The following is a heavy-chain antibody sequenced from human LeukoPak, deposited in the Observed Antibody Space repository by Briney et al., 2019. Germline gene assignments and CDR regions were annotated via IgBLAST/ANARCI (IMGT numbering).Heavy chain of an antibody. D-gene: IGHD5-18*01. Sequence: GGSLRLSCAASGFTFSSYAMHWVRQAPGKGLEWVAVISYDGSNKYYADSVKGRFTISRDNSKNTLYPQMNSLRAEDTAVYYCARGDQLLSRGYSYGLGALDAFDIWGQGTMVTVSS. CDR2: ISYDGSNK. CDR3: ARGDQLLSRGYSYGLGALDAFDI. V-gene: IGHV3-30-3*01. J-gene: IGHJ3*02. CDR1: GFTFSSYA.